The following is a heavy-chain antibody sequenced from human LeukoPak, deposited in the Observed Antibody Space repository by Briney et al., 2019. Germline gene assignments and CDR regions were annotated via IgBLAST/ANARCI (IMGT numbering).Heavy chain of an antibody. J-gene: IGHJ4*02. V-gene: IGHV3-66*02. D-gene: IGHD3-22*01. CDR3: ARMGYYYSIPTFFDY. CDR2: IYSGGST. Sequence: PGGSLRLSCAASGFTVSSNYMSWVRLAPGKGLEWVSVIYSGGSTYYADSVKGRFTISRDNSKNTLYLQMNSLRAEDTAVYYCARMGYYYSIPTFFDYWGQGTLVTVSS. CDR1: GFTVSSNY.